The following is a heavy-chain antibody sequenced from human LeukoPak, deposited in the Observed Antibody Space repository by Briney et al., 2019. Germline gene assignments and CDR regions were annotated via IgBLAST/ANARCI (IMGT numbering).Heavy chain of an antibody. CDR2: NSGGAT. D-gene: IGHD3-22*01. CDR3: ARHDSSGYPGRLHGMVV. CDR1: GFTVSSNF. J-gene: IGHJ6*02. Sequence: GGSLRLSCAASGFTVSSNFMSWVRQAPGKGLEWVSVNSGGATYYADSVKGRFTISRHNSKNTLYLQLSSLRAEDTAVYYCARHDSSGYPGRLHGMVVWGQGTTVTASS. V-gene: IGHV3-66*04.